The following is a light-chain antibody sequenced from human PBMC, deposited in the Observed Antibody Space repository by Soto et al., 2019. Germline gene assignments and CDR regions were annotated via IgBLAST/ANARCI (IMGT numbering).Light chain of an antibody. CDR1: SSDVGDYNY. CDR2: EVS. J-gene: IGLJ1*01. Sequence: QSALTQPASVSGSPGQSITISCTGTSSDVGDYNYVSWYQQHPGKAPKLMIYEVSNRPSGVSNRFSGSKSGNTASLTISVLQAEDEADYYCSSYTSSSTYVFGTGTKLTVL. CDR3: SSYTSSSTYV. V-gene: IGLV2-14*01.